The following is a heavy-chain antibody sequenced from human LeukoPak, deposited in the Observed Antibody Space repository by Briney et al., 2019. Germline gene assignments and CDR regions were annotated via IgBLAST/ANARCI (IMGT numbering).Heavy chain of an antibody. J-gene: IGHJ3*02. CDR1: GGSTSSYY. V-gene: IGHV4-59*01. CDR3: GRFGELGLWAFDI. CDR2: IYYSGST. Sequence: SETLSLTCTVSGGSTSSYYWSWIRQPPGKGLEWIGYIYYSGSTNYNPSLKSRVTISVDTSKNQFSLKLSSVTAADTAVYYCGRFGELGLWAFDIWGQGTMVTVSS. D-gene: IGHD3-10*01.